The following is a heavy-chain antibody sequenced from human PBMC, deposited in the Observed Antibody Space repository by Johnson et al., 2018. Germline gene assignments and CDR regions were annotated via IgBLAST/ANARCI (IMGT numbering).Heavy chain of an antibody. J-gene: IGHJ3*01. CDR1: GFTFSSYA. V-gene: IGHV3-30-3*01. CDR2: ISYDGSNK. D-gene: IGHD3-10*01. Sequence: QVQLVESGGGVVQPGRSLRLSCAASGFTFSSYAMHWVRQAPGKGLEWVAVISYDGSNKYYADSVKGRFTISRDNSKNTLYLQMNSMRAEDTALYYCARGPAGYAFDLWGQVTMVTVSS. CDR3: ARGPAGYAFDL.